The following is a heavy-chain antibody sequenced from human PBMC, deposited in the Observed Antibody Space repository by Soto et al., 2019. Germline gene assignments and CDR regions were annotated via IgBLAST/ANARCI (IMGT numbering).Heavy chain of an antibody. CDR1: EDTFRNYA. V-gene: IGHV1-69*06. J-gene: IGHJ2*01. CDR2: IIPIFGTA. Sequence: QVELVQSGAEVKKPGSSVKVSCQASEDTFRNYAISWVRQAPGQGLEWMGGIIPIFGTANYAQKFQGRVTINADTSVHTVYLELSSVRAEYTAVYYCASTKYDSSDYYYWYLGLCGRGTLVTVSS. D-gene: IGHD3-22*01. CDR3: ASTKYDSSDYYYWYLGL.